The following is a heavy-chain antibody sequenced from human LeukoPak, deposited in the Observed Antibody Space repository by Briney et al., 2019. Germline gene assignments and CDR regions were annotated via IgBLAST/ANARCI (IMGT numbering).Heavy chain of an antibody. CDR3: ARVCIAAAGTRWFDP. D-gene: IGHD6-13*01. CDR2: IYHSGST. CDR1: GGSISSGGYS. J-gene: IGHJ5*02. Sequence: SETLSLTWIVSGGSISSGGYSWSWIRQPPGKGLEWIGYIYHSGSTYYNPSLKSRVTISVDRSKNQFSLKLSSVTAADTAVYYCARVCIAAAGTRWFDPWGQGTLVTVSS. V-gene: IGHV4-30-2*01.